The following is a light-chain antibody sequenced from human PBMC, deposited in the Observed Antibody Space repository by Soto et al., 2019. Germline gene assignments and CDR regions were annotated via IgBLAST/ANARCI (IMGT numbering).Light chain of an antibody. Sequence: EIVMTQSPATLSLSPGERATLSCRASQSVSSNLAWYQQKPGEAPRLLMYGASTRATGIPARFSGSGSGTEFTLTISSLQSEDFAVYYCQQYNKWPPFTFGGGTKVEIK. V-gene: IGKV3-15*01. CDR1: QSVSSN. CDR3: QQYNKWPPFT. CDR2: GAS. J-gene: IGKJ4*01.